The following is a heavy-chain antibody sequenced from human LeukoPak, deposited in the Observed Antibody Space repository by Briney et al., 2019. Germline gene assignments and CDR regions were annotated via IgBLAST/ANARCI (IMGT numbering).Heavy chain of an antibody. D-gene: IGHD2-2*01. CDR2: IIPIFGTA. CDR3: ARIVVVPAADSYNWFDP. J-gene: IGHJ5*02. V-gene: IGHV1-69*01. CDR1: GGTFSSYA. Sequence: ASVKVSCKASGGTFSSYAISWVRQAPGQGLEWMGGIIPIFGTANYAQKFQGRVTITADESTSTAYMELSSLRSEDTAVYYCARIVVVPAADSYNWFDPWGQGTLVTVSS.